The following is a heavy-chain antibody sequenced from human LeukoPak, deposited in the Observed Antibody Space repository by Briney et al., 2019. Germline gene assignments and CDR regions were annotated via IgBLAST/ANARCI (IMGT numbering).Heavy chain of an antibody. J-gene: IGHJ4*02. CDR1: GFTFSSYE. D-gene: IGHD2-15*01. Sequence: GGSLRLSCAASGFTFSSYEMNWVRQAPGKGLEWVSYISGSGSMIYYADSVKGRFTISRDNAKNSLYLQMSSLRAEDTAVYYCARGGVSNCSGVFCYFGYWGQGTLVTVSS. V-gene: IGHV3-48*03. CDR2: ISGSGSMI. CDR3: ARGGVSNCSGVFCYFGY.